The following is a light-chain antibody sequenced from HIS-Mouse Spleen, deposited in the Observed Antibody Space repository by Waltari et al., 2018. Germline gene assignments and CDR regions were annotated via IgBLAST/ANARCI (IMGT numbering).Light chain of an antibody. CDR1: SSDVGSYNL. Sequence: QSALTQPASVSGSPGQSITIPCTGTSSDVGSYNLVSWYQQQPGKAPNLMIYWGSKRPSGVCNRFTGSKSGNTASLTISGLQAEDEADYYCCSYAGSSTSVVFGGGTKLTVL. J-gene: IGLJ2*01. CDR3: CSYAGSSTSVV. V-gene: IGLV2-23*01. CDR2: WGS.